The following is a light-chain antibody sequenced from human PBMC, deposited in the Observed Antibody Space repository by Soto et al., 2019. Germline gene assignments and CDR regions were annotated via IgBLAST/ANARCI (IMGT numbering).Light chain of an antibody. CDR1: SSNIGAPYD. CDR3: AAWDDSLSGRV. J-gene: IGLJ2*01. Sequence: QSVLTQPPSVSGAPGQGVTISCTGSSSNIGAPYDVHWYQHLPGTAPKLLIYQNLQRPSGVPDRFSGSKSGTSASLAISGLRSEDEADYYCAAWDDSLSGRVFGGGTKLTVL. V-gene: IGLV1-47*01. CDR2: QNL.